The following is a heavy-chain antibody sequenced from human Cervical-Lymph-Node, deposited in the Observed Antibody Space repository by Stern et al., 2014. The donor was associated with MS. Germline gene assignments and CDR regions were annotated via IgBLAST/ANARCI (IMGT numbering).Heavy chain of an antibody. D-gene: IGHD3-22*01. Sequence: VQLVQSGAEVKKPGASVKVSCKASGYTFIRYAMQWVRQAPGQRLEWMGRINGVDDKTKYSHKFQGRVTITRETSANTVYMELSSLRSEDTAVYYCARDDHRDSSGHYAPFDYWGQGTRVTVSS. CDR2: INGVDDKT. CDR1: GYTFIRYA. J-gene: IGHJ4*02. V-gene: IGHV1-3*01. CDR3: ARDDHRDSSGHYAPFDY.